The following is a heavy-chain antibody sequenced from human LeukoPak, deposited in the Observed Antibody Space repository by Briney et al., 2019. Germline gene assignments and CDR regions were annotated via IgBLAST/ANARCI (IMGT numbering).Heavy chain of an antibody. CDR2: INPSGGST. D-gene: IGHD3-22*01. Sequence: ASVKVSCKASGYTFTSYYMHWVRQAPGQGLEWMGIINPSGGSTSYAQKFQGRVTMTRDTSTSTVYMELSSLRSEDTAVYYCASNDDSSGYYYVFDYWGQGTLVSVSS. CDR3: ASNDDSSGYYYVFDY. CDR1: GYTFTSYY. J-gene: IGHJ4*02. V-gene: IGHV1-46*01.